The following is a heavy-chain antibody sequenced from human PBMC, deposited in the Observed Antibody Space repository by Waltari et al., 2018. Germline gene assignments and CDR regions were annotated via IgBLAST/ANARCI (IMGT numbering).Heavy chain of an antibody. V-gene: IGHV4-34*01. CDR3: ARGSSSGRVFDY. CDR1: GGSFSGYY. CDR2: INHSGST. D-gene: IGHD6-6*01. Sequence: QVQLQQWGAGLLKPSETLSLTCAVYGGSFSGYYWSWIRQPPGKGLEWIGEINHSGSTNYNPSLKSRVTISVDTSKNQFSPKLSSVTAADTAVYYCARGSSSGRVFDYWGQGTLVTVSS. J-gene: IGHJ4*02.